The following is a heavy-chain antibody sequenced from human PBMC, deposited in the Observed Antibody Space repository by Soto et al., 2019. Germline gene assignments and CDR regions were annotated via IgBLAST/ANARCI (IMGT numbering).Heavy chain of an antibody. J-gene: IGHJ5*02. Sequence: ELQMVESGGGLVQPGRSLRLSCAASGFTFDDYAMHWVRQAPGKGLEWVSGIAWGSNKKHYADSVKGRFTISRDNAKNSLYLQMDSLRPEDTAFYYCAKANGFRLSLQGDWFDPWGQGTLVTVSS. CDR3: AKANGFRLSLQGDWFDP. CDR2: IAWGSNKK. CDR1: GFTFDDYA. V-gene: IGHV3-9*01. D-gene: IGHD2-8*01.